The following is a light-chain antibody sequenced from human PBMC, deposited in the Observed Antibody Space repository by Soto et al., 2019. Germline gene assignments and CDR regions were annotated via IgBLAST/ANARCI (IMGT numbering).Light chain of an antibody. V-gene: IGLV7-46*01. CDR2: DTS. Sequence: QAVVTQEPSLTVSPGGTVTLTCGSSTGAVATGHYAYWFQLKPGRAPRPLIYDTSNKFSWTPARFSGSLLGGKAALTLSGAQLEDEADYSCLLVIGGYVLGAGTKVTVL. CDR1: TGAVATGHY. CDR3: LLVIGGYV. J-gene: IGLJ1*01.